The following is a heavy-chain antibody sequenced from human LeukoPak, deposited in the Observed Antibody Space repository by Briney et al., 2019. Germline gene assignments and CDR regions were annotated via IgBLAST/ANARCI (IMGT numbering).Heavy chain of an antibody. CDR2: INHNGNVN. CDR1: GFTFSSYW. CDR3: ARGGGLDV. D-gene: IGHD3-16*01. V-gene: IGHV3-7*03. J-gene: IGHJ6*02. Sequence: GGSLRLSCAASGFTFSSYWMHWVRQAPGKGLEWVASINHNGNVNYYVDSVKGRFTISRDNAKNSLYLQMSNLSAEDTAVYFCARGGGLDVWGQGATVTVSS.